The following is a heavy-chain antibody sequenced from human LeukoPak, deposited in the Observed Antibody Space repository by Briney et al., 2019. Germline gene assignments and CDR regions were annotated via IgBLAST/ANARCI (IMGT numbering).Heavy chain of an antibody. J-gene: IGHJ4*02. Sequence: SQTLSLTCTVSGGSISSASYYWSWIRQPAGKGLEWIGRIYTSVSTNYNPSLKSRVTISLDTSKNQFSLKPTSVTAADTAVYYCAREERDLLIFDYWGQGTLVTVSS. CDR2: IYTSVST. CDR3: AREERDLLIFDY. V-gene: IGHV4-61*02. CDR1: GGSISSASYY. D-gene: IGHD2-15*01.